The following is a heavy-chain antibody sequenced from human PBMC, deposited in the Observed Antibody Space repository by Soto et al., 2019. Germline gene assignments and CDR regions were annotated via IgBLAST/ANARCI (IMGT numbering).Heavy chain of an antibody. V-gene: IGHV1-18*01. J-gene: IGHJ4*02. Sequence: QVQLVQSGAEVKKPGASVKVSCKASGYTFTSYGISWVRQAPGQGLEWMGWISAYNGNTNYAQKLQGRVTMTTDTSXXXXXXELRSLRSDDTAVYYCAREGRLRLKDYWGQGTLVTVSS. CDR3: AREGRLRLKDY. D-gene: IGHD5-12*01. CDR2: ISAYNGNT. CDR1: GYTFTSYG.